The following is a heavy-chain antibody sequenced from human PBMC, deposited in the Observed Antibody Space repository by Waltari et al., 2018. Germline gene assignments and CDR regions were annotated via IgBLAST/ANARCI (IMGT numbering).Heavy chain of an antibody. Sequence: QVQLQESGPGLVKPSETLFLTCTVSGGSISSHYWSWIRQPPGKGLEWIGYIYYSGSTNYNPSLKSRVTISVDTSKNQFSLKLSSVTAADTAVYYCARVRDSAAGYYFDYWGQGTLVTVSS. D-gene: IGHD6-13*01. CDR1: GGSISSHY. V-gene: IGHV4-59*11. J-gene: IGHJ4*02. CDR2: IYYSGST. CDR3: ARVRDSAAGYYFDY.